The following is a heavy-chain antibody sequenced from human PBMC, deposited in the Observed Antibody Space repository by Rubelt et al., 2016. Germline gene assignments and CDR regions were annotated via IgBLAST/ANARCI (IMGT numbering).Heavy chain of an antibody. CDR1: GLTFSSSA. CDR3: ARGWPIVGTTALDY. J-gene: IGHJ4*02. CDR2: ISYYGSNK. D-gene: IGHD1-26*01. V-gene: IGHV3-30*04. Sequence: GLTFSSSAMHWVRQAPDKGLEWLAVISYYGSNKYYADSVKGRFTISRDNSKNTLYLQMNSLRAEDTAVYYCARGWPIVGTTALDYWGQGTLVTVSS.